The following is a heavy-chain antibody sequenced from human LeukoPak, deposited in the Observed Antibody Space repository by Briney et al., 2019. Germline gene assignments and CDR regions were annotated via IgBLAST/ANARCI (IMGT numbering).Heavy chain of an antibody. J-gene: IGHJ4*02. CDR2: IYYSGST. D-gene: IGHD3-9*01. V-gene: IGHV4-39*01. CDR1: GGSISSSSYY. CDR3: ARATNFDWSNRYFDY. Sequence: TSETLSLTCTVSGGSISSSSYYWGWIRQPPGKGLVWIGSIYYSGSTSYNPSLKSRVTISVDTSKNQFSLKLSSVTAADTAVYYCARATNFDWSNRYFDYWGQGTLVTVSS.